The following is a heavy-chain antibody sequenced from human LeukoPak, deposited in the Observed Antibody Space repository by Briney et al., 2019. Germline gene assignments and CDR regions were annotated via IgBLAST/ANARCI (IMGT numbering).Heavy chain of an antibody. J-gene: IGHJ4*02. CDR1: GFTFSSYS. Sequence: KSGGSLRLSCAASGFTFSSYSMNWVRQAPGKGLEWVSSISSSSSYIYYADSVKGRFTISRDNAKNSLYLQMNSLRAEDTAVYYCASHIPGIAAAGWTYYFDYWGQGTLVTVSS. D-gene: IGHD6-13*01. CDR2: ISSSSSYI. V-gene: IGHV3-21*04. CDR3: ASHIPGIAAAGWTYYFDY.